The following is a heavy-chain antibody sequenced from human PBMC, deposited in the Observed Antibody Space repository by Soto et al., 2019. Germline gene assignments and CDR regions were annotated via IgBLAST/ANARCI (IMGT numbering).Heavy chain of an antibody. J-gene: IGHJ4*02. CDR3: GRRRSASSHMEFDF. D-gene: IGHD2-21*01. Sequence: EVQLVESGGDLVQPGGSLRLSCEASGFTLSDHYMDWVRQAPGKWLEWVGRSRDRANGYTTEYAASVKGRFTISRYDSKTSLYLQMNSLKTEYTAVYYWGRRRSASSHMEFDFWGQGTLLTVSS. V-gene: IGHV3-72*01. CDR2: SRDRANGYTT. CDR1: GFTLSDHY.